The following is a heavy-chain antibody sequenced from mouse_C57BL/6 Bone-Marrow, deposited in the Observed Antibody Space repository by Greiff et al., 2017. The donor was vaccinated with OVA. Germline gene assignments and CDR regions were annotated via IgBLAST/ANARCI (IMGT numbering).Heavy chain of an antibody. CDR2: IDPSDSYT. V-gene: IGHV1-69*01. D-gene: IGHD1-1*01. J-gene: IGHJ3*01. Sequence: QVQLKQPGAELVMPGASVKLSCKASGYTFTSYWMHWVKQRPGQGLEWIGEIDPSDSYTNYNQKFKGKSTLTVDKSSSTAYMQLSSLTSEDSAVYYCAREGSYYYGSSYRFAYWGQGTLVTVSA. CDR1: GYTFTSYW. CDR3: AREGSYYYGSSYRFAY.